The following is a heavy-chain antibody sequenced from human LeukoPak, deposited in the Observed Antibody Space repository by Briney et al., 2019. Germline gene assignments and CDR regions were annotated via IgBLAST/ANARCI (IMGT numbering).Heavy chain of an antibody. CDR3: ARSGSYPTDAFDI. CDR2: MNPNSGNT. J-gene: IGHJ3*02. D-gene: IGHD1-26*01. CDR1: GYTFTSYD. Sequence: GASVKVFCKASGYTFTSYDINWVRQATGQGLEWMGWMNPNSGNTGYAQKFQGRVTITRNTSISTAYMELSSLRSEDTAVYYCARSGSYPTDAFDIWGQGTMVTVSS. V-gene: IGHV1-8*03.